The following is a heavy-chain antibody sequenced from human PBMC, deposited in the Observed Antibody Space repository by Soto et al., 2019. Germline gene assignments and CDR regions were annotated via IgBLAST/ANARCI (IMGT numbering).Heavy chain of an antibody. CDR3: ARQLERGDLPEGFEY. CDR1: GDSISSSHW. Sequence: QVQLQESGPGLVEPSGTLSLTCAVSGDSISSSHWWSWVRQPPGKGLEWIGEIFHSGTTKYNQSLESRVTMSVDKSNYQLSLKLRSVTAADTAVYYCARQLERGDLPEGFEYWGQGTLATVSS. V-gene: IGHV4-4*02. J-gene: IGHJ4*02. D-gene: IGHD1-1*01. CDR2: IFHSGTT.